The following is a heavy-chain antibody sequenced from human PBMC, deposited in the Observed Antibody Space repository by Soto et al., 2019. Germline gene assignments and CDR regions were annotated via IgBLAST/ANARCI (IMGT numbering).Heavy chain of an antibody. Sequence: SVKVSCKASGGTFSSYAISWVRQAPGQGLEWMGGIIPIFGTANYAQKFQGRVTITADESTSTAYMELSSLRSEDTAVYYCARAMITFGGVIVAPGFDYWGQGPLVTVST. CDR2: IIPIFGTA. CDR1: GGTFSSYA. J-gene: IGHJ4*02. CDR3: ARAMITFGGVIVAPGFDY. V-gene: IGHV1-69*13. D-gene: IGHD3-16*02.